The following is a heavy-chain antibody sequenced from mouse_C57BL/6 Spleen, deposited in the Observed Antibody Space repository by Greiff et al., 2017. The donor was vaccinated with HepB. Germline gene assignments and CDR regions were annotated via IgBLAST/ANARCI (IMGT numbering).Heavy chain of an antibody. Sequence: EVQLVESGGGLVQPKGSLKLSCAASGFSFNTYAMNWVRQAPGKGLEWVARIRSKSNNYATHYADSVKDRFTISRDDSESMLYLQMNNLKTEDTAMYYCVRRGYAMDYWGQGTSVTVSS. CDR1: GFSFNTYA. CDR3: VRRGYAMDY. V-gene: IGHV10-1*01. CDR2: IRSKSNNYAT. J-gene: IGHJ4*01.